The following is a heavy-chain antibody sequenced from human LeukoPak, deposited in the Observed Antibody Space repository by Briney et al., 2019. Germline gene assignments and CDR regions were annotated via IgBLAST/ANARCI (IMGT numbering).Heavy chain of an antibody. Sequence: GASVKVSCKASGGTFSSYAISWARQAPGQGLEWMGGIIPIFGTANYAQKFQGRVTITADESTSTAYMELRSLRSDDTAVYYCARDLSSSSWPGSNWFDPWGQGTLVTVSS. CDR2: IIPIFGTA. D-gene: IGHD6-13*01. CDR3: ARDLSSSSWPGSNWFDP. J-gene: IGHJ5*02. V-gene: IGHV1-69*01. CDR1: GGTFSSYA.